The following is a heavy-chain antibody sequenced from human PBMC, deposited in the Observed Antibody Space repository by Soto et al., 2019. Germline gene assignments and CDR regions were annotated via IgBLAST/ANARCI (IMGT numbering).Heavy chain of an antibody. CDR1: GFTFDDYT. V-gene: IGHV3-43*01. CDR3: AKDREGGYYRYGMDV. Sequence: GGSLRLSCAASGFTFDDYTMHWVRQAPGKGLEWVSLISWDGGSTYYADSVKGRFTISRDNSKNSLYLQMNSLRTEDTALYYCAKDREGGYYRYGMDVWGQGTTVTVSS. CDR2: ISWDGGST. D-gene: IGHD3-22*01. J-gene: IGHJ6*02.